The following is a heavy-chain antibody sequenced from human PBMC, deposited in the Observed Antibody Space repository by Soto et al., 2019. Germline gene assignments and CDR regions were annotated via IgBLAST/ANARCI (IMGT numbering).Heavy chain of an antibody. J-gene: IGHJ5*02. Sequence: EVQVVESGGGLVQPGGSLRLSCAASGFTFSNYWMHWVRQVPGKGLVWVARINNDGIGTFYADSVKARFTISRDNAKNTLYLQMNSLRGDDTAVYYCVRDRPHNWFDPWGQGPLVTVSS. CDR2: INNDGIGT. V-gene: IGHV3-74*01. CDR3: VRDRPHNWFDP. CDR1: GFTFSNYW.